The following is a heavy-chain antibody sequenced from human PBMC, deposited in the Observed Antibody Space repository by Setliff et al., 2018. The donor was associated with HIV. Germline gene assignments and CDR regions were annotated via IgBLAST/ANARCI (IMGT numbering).Heavy chain of an antibody. CDR2: ISYSGIT. D-gene: IGHD2-2*01. J-gene: IGHJ6*03. CDR1: GGSISRSSYY. V-gene: IGHV4-39*07. Sequence: PSETLSLTCTVFGGSISRSSYYWGWIRQPPGKGLEWTASISYSGITYYNPSLKSRVTISVDTSKNQFSLKLSSVTAADTAVYYCARLGYCSSTSCYYYYYMDVWGKGTTVTVSS. CDR3: ARLGYCSSTSCYYYYYMDV.